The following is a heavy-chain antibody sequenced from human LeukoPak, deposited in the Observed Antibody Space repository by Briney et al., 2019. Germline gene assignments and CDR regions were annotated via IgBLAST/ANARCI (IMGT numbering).Heavy chain of an antibody. Sequence: GRSLRLSCAASGFTFSSYGMHWVRQAPGKGLEWVAVIWYDGSNKYYADSVKGRFTISRDNSKNTLYPQMNSLRAEDTAVYYCAKSRRYDSSGYIDYWGQGTLVTVSS. V-gene: IGHV3-33*06. CDR1: GFTFSSYG. D-gene: IGHD3-22*01. CDR3: AKSRRYDSSGYIDY. J-gene: IGHJ4*02. CDR2: IWYDGSNK.